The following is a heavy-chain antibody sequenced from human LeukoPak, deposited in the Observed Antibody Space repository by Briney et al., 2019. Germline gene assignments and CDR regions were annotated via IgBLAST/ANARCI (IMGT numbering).Heavy chain of an antibody. V-gene: IGHV3-11*01. CDR2: ISSGGDTK. J-gene: IGHJ4*02. CDR3: AREMGGDYGSGTFFDL. Sequence: PGGSLRRYCAASEFVFSDYYMSWVRQAPGKGLEWVSYISSGGDTKYYADSVKGRFTISRDNAKNSLYLQMNNLRAEDTAVYYCAREMGGDYGSGTFFDLWGQGNMVTVSS. CDR1: EFVFSDYY. D-gene: IGHD3-10*01.